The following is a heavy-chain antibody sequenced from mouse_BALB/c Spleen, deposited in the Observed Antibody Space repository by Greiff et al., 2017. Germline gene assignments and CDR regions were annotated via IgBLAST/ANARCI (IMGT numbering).Heavy chain of an antibody. Sequence: VQLKQSGPELVKPGASVKISCKASGYSFTGYFMNWVMQSHGKSLEWIGRINPYNGDTFYNQKFKGKATLTVDKSSSTAHMELRSLASEDSAVYYCARSGYGNTAWFAYWGQGTLVTVSA. D-gene: IGHD2-10*02. CDR3: ARSGYGNTAWFAY. V-gene: IGHV1-20*02. CDR1: GYSFTGYF. J-gene: IGHJ3*01. CDR2: INPYNGDT.